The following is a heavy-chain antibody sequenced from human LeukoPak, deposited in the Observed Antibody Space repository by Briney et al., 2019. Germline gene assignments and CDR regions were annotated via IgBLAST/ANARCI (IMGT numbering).Heavy chain of an antibody. D-gene: IGHD3-22*01. CDR1: GYTFTSYY. J-gene: IGHJ3*02. Sequence: ASVKVSCKASGYTFTSYYMHWVRPAPGQGLEWMGIINPSGGSTSYAQKFQGRVTMTRDTSTSTVYMELSSLRPEDTAVYYCARELYYYDSSGYYHRAFDIWGQGTMVTVSS. V-gene: IGHV1-46*01. CDR2: INPSGGST. CDR3: ARELYYYDSSGYYHRAFDI.